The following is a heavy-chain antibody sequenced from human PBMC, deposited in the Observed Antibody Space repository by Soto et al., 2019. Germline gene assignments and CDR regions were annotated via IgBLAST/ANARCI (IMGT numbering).Heavy chain of an antibody. J-gene: IGHJ5*02. D-gene: IGHD3-22*01. V-gene: IGHV1-18*04. CDR3: ARTYYYDSSGSRRDNWFDP. Sequence: QVQLVQSGAEVKKPGASVKVSCKASGYTFTSYGISWVRQAPGQGLEWMGWISAYNGNTNYAQKLQGRVTMTTDTPTSTAYMERRSLRSDDTAVYYCARTYYYDSSGSRRDNWFDPWGQGTLVTVSS. CDR1: GYTFTSYG. CDR2: ISAYNGNT.